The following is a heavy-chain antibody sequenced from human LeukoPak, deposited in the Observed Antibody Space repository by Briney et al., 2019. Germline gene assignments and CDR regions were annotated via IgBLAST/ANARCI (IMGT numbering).Heavy chain of an antibody. D-gene: IGHD3-10*01. CDR1: GYTFTSYY. J-gene: IGHJ3*02. CDR3: ARAETYYYGSGTGRNAFDI. CDR2: INPSGGST. Sequence: ASVKVSCKASGYTFTSYYMYWVRQAPGQGLEWMGIINPSGGSTSYAQKFQGRVTMTRDTSTSTVYMELSSLRSEDTAVYYCARAETYYYGSGTGRNAFDIWGQGTMVTVSS. V-gene: IGHV1-46*01.